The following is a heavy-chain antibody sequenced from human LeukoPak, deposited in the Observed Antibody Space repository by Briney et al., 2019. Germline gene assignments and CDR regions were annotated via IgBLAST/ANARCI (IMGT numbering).Heavy chain of an antibody. CDR3: ARGRGITTVTELSEFDY. J-gene: IGHJ4*02. CDR1: GGSFSGYY. D-gene: IGHD4-17*01. Sequence: SETLSLTCAVYGGSFSGYYWSWIRQPPGKGLERIGEINHSGSTNYNPSLKSRVTISVDTSKNQFSLKLSSVTAADTAVYYCARGRGITTVTELSEFDYWGQGTLVTVSS. CDR2: INHSGST. V-gene: IGHV4-34*01.